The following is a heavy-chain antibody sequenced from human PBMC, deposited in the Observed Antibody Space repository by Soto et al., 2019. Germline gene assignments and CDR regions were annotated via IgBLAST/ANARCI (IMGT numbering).Heavy chain of an antibody. J-gene: IGHJ6*02. CDR3: ARHGRCSGGSCYGYYYGMDV. CDR1: GYTFTSYD. D-gene: IGHD2-15*01. V-gene: IGHV1-8*01. CDR2: MNPNSGNT. Sequence: WASVKVSCKASGYTFTSYDINWVRQATGQGLEWMGWMNPNSGNTGYAQKFQGRVTMTRNTSISTAYMELSSLRSEDTAVYYCARHGRCSGGSCYGYYYGMDVWGQGTTVTVSS.